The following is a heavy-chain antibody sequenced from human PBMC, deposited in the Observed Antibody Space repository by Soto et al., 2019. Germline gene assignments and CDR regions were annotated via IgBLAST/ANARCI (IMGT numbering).Heavy chain of an antibody. V-gene: IGHV1-46*03. J-gene: IGHJ6*02. Sequence: GASVKVSCKASGYTFTSYYMHWVRQAPGQGLEWMGIINPSGGSTSYAQKFQGRVTMTRDTSTSTVYMELSSLRSEDTAVCYCARGPDYYGSGSYHYGMDVWGQGTTVTVSS. CDR1: GYTFTSYY. CDR2: INPSGGST. D-gene: IGHD3-10*01. CDR3: ARGPDYYGSGSYHYGMDV.